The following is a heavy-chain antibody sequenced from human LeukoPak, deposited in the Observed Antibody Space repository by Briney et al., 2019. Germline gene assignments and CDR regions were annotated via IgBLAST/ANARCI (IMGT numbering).Heavy chain of an antibody. V-gene: IGHV4-31*03. D-gene: IGHD1-26*01. CDR2: IYYSGST. Sequence: PSQTLSLTCTVSVGSISSGGYYWSWIRHHPGKGLEWLGYIYYSGSTYYNPSLKSRVPISVDTSKNQFSLKLSSVTGADTAVYYCARASVGATVIDYWGQGTLVTVSS. CDR3: ARASVGATVIDY. CDR1: VGSISSGGYY. J-gene: IGHJ4*02.